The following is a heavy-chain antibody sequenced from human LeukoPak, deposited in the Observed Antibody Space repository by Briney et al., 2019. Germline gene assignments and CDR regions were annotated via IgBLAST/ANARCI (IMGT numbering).Heavy chain of an antibody. CDR1: GFTFSGSA. V-gene: IGHV3-73*01. CDR2: IRSKANSYAT. J-gene: IGHJ2*01. Sequence: PGGSLRLSCAASGFTFSGSAMYWVRQASGKGLEWVGRIRSKANSYATAYAASVKGRFTISRDDSKNTAYLQMNSLKTEDTAVYYCTLGLYPWGYFDLWGRGTLVTVSS. D-gene: IGHD2-2*02. CDR3: TLGLYPWGYFDL.